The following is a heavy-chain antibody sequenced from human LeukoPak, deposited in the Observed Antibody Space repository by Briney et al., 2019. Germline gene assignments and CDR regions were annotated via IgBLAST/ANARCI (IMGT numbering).Heavy chain of an antibody. CDR2: IYYSGST. Sequence: PSETLSLTCTVSGGSISSYYWSWIRQPPGKGLEWIGYIYYSGSTNYNPSLKSRVTISVDTSKNQFSLKLSSVTAADTAVYYCASRPDYLDYYYGMDVWGQGTTVTVSS. CDR3: ASRPDYLDYYYGMDV. J-gene: IGHJ6*02. D-gene: IGHD2/OR15-2a*01. V-gene: IGHV4-59*08. CDR1: GGSISSYY.